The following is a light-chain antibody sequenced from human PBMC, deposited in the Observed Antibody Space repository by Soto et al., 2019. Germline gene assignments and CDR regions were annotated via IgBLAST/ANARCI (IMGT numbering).Light chain of an antibody. J-gene: IGKJ3*01. Sequence: EIEMTQSPATLSVSPGERATLSCRASQHVSTNIAWYQQRPGQPPGLLIYSASTRATGVPARFSGSGSGTEFTLTISSLQPEDFAVYYCQNYNEWPDFGPGTKVDIK. CDR2: SAS. CDR3: QNYNEWPD. V-gene: IGKV3-15*01. CDR1: QHVSTN.